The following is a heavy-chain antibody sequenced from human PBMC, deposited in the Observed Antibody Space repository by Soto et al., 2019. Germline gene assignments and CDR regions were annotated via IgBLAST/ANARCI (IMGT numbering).Heavy chain of an antibody. D-gene: IGHD4-4*01. CDR3: ARGTTVTPYLDY. Sequence: SETLSRTCTVSGGSISSYFWSWIRQPPGKGLEWLGYIYYSGSTNCDPSLKSRVTISVDTSKNQFSLKLSSVTAADTAVYDCARGTTVTPYLDYWGQGTLVTVSS. CDR2: IYYSGST. CDR1: GGSISSYF. J-gene: IGHJ4*02. V-gene: IGHV4-59*01.